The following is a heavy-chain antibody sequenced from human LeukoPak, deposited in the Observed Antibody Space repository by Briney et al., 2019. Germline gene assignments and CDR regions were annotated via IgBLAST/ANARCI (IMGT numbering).Heavy chain of an antibody. CDR2: INPDSGGT. V-gene: IGHV1-2*02. J-gene: IGHJ3*01. CDR3: ARTFYDTLDSDAFDF. D-gene: IGHD2/OR15-2a*01. CDR1: GYSFTGYY. Sequence: ASVKVSCKASGYSFTGYYMHWVRQAPAQGLEWMGWINPDSGGTNNAQKFQGRVTMTRDTSISTAYMELSRLRSDDTAVCYCARTFYDTLDSDAFDFWGQGTMVIVSS.